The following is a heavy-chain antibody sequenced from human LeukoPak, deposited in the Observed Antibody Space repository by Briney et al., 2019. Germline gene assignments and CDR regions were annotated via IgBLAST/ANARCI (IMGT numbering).Heavy chain of an antibody. J-gene: IGHJ4*02. CDR1: GGTFSSYA. Sequence: SVKVSCKASGGTFSSYAISWVRQAPGQGLEWMGGIIPIFGTANYAQKFQGRVKITADESTSTAYMELSSLRSEDTAVYYCARGVLRFLEWLLYWGQGTLVTVSS. CDR2: IIPIFGTA. D-gene: IGHD3-3*01. CDR3: ARGVLRFLEWLLY. V-gene: IGHV1-69*13.